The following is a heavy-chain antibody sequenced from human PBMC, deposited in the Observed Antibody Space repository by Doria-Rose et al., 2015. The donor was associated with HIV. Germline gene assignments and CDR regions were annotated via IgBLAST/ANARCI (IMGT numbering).Heavy chain of an antibody. CDR3: ARIRSSRWYHKYYFDF. Sequence: QITLKESGPVLVKPTETLTLTCTVSGVSLSSPGMGVSWIRQPPGKALEWLANLFTDDERSYKTSLKSRLTICRGTSKSQVVLTMTDMDPVDTATYYCARIRSSRWYHKYYFDFWGQGTLVIV. CDR1: GVSLSSPGMG. V-gene: IGHV2-26*01. J-gene: IGHJ4*02. CDR2: LFTDDER. D-gene: IGHD6-13*01.